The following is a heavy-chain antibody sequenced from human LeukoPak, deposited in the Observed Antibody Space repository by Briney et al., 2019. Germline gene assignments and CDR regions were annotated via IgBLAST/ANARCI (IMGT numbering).Heavy chain of an antibody. J-gene: IGHJ4*02. CDR3: ARKPRQEGFDN. CDR1: GGSISSYF. CDR2: IHTSGST. V-gene: IGHV4-4*07. Sequence: PSETLSLTCTVSGGSISSYFCSWIRQPAGKGLEWIGRIHTSGSTNYNSSLKSRVTMSVDTSKNQFSLNLSSVTAADTAVYYCARKPRQEGFDNWGQGTLVTVSS.